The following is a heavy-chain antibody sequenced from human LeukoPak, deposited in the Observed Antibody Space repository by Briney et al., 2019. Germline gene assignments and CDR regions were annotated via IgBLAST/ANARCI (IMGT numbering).Heavy chain of an antibody. CDR1: GGSISSSSYY. CDR3: ARGPSYCGGDCYYFDY. V-gene: IGHV4-39*07. CDR2: INHSGST. J-gene: IGHJ4*02. D-gene: IGHD2-21*02. Sequence: SETLSLTCTVSGGSISSSSYYWGWIRQPPGKGLEWIGEINHSGSTNYNPSLKSRVTISVDMSKNQFSLKLSSVTAADTAVYYCARGPSYCGGDCYYFDYWGQGTLVTVSS.